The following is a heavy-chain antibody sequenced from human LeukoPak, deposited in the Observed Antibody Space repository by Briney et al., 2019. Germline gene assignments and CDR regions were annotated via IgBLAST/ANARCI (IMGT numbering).Heavy chain of an antibody. CDR2: IKHSGST. CDR1: GGPFSGYY. V-gene: IGHV4-34*01. J-gene: IGHJ6*02. Sequence: PSETLSLTCAVYGGPFSGYYWSWIRQPSGKGLEWRGEIKHSGSTNYNPSLKSRVTISLDTSKNQISLALSSVTAAVTAVYYCASALYFQLWSGYYTPDHYYYGMDGWGQGITVTVSS. CDR3: ASALYFQLWSGYYTPDHYYYGMDG. D-gene: IGHD3-3*01.